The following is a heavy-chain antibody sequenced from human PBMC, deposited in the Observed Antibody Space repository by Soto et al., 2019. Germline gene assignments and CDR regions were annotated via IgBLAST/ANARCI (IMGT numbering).Heavy chain of an antibody. CDR3: ARGGEDIVVVPAHFFDP. D-gene: IGHD2-2*01. CDR1: GGSFSGYY. V-gene: IGHV4-34*01. J-gene: IGHJ5*02. Sequence: PSETLSLTCAVYGGSFSGYYWSWIRQPPGKGLEWIGEINHSGSTNYNPSLKSLVTISVDTSKNQFSLKLSSVTAADTAVYYCARGGEDIVVVPAHFFDPWGQGTLVTVSS. CDR2: INHSGST.